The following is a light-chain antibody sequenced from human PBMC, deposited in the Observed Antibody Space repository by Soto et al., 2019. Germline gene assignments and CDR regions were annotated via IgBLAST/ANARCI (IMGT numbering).Light chain of an antibody. J-gene: IGKJ1*01. Sequence: IVLTKSPGTRSVSPGESATLICRASQSVRSSLAWYQQIPGQAPRLFLYGASTRATGVLARCRGGGSGTKFTPTVSSLLSGSFAVYGGRQYNNCPPLTFGQGTKVDI. CDR3: RQYNNCPPLT. CDR2: GAS. V-gene: IGKV3-15*01. CDR1: QSVRSS.